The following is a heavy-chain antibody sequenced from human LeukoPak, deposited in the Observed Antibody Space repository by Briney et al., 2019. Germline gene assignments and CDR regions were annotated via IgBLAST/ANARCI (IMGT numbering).Heavy chain of an antibody. CDR1: GYTFTSYD. Sequence: GASVKVSCKASGYTFTSYDINWVRQATGQGLEWMGRINPRSGGTNYAQNLQGRVTMTRDTSISTAYMELSRLRSGDTAVYYCVRDQDYRNYYSDLWGKGTTVTVSS. V-gene: IGHV1-2*06. CDR3: VRDQDYRNYYSDL. CDR2: INPRSGGT. J-gene: IGHJ6*03. D-gene: IGHD3-16*01.